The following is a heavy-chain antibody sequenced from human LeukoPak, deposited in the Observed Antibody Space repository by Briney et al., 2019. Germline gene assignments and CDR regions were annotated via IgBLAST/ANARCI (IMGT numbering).Heavy chain of an antibody. Sequence: GGSLRLSCAASGFTFSNYAMSWVRQAPGKGLEWVAGISGTGGSTHYADSVKGRFTISRDNSKNTVYLQMRNLRVEHTAVYYCAKHNRNDGYYYYGMDVWGQGTTVTVSS. D-gene: IGHD1-20*01. CDR1: GFTFSNYA. CDR2: ISGTGGST. J-gene: IGHJ6*02. V-gene: IGHV3-23*01. CDR3: AKHNRNDGYYYYGMDV.